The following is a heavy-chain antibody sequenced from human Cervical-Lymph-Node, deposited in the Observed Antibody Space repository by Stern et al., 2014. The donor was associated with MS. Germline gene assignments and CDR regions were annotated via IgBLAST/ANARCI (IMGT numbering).Heavy chain of an antibody. J-gene: IGHJ4*02. D-gene: IGHD5-12*01. CDR3: AAQRGYSGSYADY. V-gene: IGHV3-23*04. Sequence: EVQLVESGGGLVQPGGSLRLSCAASGFTFSSYAMSWVRQAPGQGLEWVSAISGSGGSTYYADSVKGRFPISRDNSKNTLYLQMNSLRAEDTAVYYCAAQRGYSGSYADYWGQGTLVTVSS. CDR2: ISGSGGST. CDR1: GFTFSSYA.